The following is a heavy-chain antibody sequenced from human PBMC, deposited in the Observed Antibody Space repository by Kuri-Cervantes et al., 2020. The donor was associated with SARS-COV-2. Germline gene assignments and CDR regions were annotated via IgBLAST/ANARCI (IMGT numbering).Heavy chain of an antibody. D-gene: IGHD3-22*01. V-gene: IGHV3-7*03. CDR3: AKDWDSRGYYLFDH. CDR2: IKEDGTER. Sequence: GGSLRLSCATSGFTFSAYSMNWVRQAPGKGLEWVANIKEDGTERCYVDSVKGRFTISRDNAKNSLSLQMNNLRAEDTAVYYCAKDWDSRGYYLFDHWGQGTLVTVSS. J-gene: IGHJ4*02. CDR1: GFTFSAYS.